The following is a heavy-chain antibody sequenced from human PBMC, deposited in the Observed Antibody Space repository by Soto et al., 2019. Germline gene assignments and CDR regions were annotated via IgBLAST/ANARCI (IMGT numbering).Heavy chain of an antibody. J-gene: IGHJ4*02. CDR3: ARLPDYFGSGSYYLDH. CDR1: GYSFTSYW. Sequence: GESLKISCKGSGYSFTSYWISWVRQMPGKGREWMGRIDPSDSYTNYSPSFQGHVTISADKSISTAYLQWSSLKASDTALYYCARLPDYFGSGSYYLDHWGQGTQVTVLL. V-gene: IGHV5-10-1*01. CDR2: IDPSDSYT. D-gene: IGHD3-10*01.